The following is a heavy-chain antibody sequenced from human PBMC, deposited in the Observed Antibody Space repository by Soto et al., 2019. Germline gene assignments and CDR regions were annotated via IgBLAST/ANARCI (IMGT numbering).Heavy chain of an antibody. CDR3: AKDWAHDYINYEAYLDC. D-gene: IGHD4-4*01. CDR2: ISGSNGRI. J-gene: IGHJ4*02. CDR1: GFTFSTYA. V-gene: IGHV3-23*01. Sequence: EVQLLESGGGLVQPGGSLRLSCAASGFTFSTYAMSWVRQAPGKGLEWVSAISGSNGRIYYADSVKGRFTISRDNSKNTLYLEMNSLSAEDTALYYCAKDWAHDYINYEAYLDCWGQGTLVTVSS.